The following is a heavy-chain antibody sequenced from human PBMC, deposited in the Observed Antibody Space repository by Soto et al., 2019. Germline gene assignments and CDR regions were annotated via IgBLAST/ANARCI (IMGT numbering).Heavy chain of an antibody. CDR2: VNPNNGDT. CDR1: GYTFSNYD. Sequence: QVQLVQSGAELKKPGASVKVSCKASGYTFSNYDMNWVRQATGQGPEWIGWVNPNNGDTGYAQKSQGRVTLTTDISLTTAYMELTSLRSEDTAIYYCAKVSRKGSAIDFDYWGQGTLITVSS. D-gene: IGHD3-10*01. V-gene: IGHV1-8*01. CDR3: AKVSRKGSAIDFDY. J-gene: IGHJ4*02.